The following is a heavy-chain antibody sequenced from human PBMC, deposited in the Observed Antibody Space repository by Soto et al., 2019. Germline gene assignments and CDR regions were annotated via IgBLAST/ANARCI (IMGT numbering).Heavy chain of an antibody. CDR3: AKGLLNGRWYAAD. D-gene: IGHD6-13*01. Sequence: EVHLLESGGVLVQPGESPRLSCETSGFTFTNCVMTWVRQPPGKRLEWVSVITTNGHTDYADSVKGRFTISRDNSKNTVYLQMNSLRAEDTAIYYCAKGLLNGRWYAADWGQGTLVTVSS. CDR2: ITTNGHT. CDR1: GFTFTNCV. V-gene: IGHV3-23*01. J-gene: IGHJ4*02.